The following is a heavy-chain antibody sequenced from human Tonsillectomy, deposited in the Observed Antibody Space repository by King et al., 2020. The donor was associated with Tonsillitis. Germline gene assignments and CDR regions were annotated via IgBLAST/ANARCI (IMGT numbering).Heavy chain of an antibody. CDR1: GFSFSSYG. D-gene: IGHD6-13*01. J-gene: IGHJ6*02. V-gene: IGHV3-30*18. CDR2: MSYEGSNT. CDR3: AKDLRQYSSSSNTYYYYCGLDV. Sequence: VQLVESGGGVVQPGRSLRLSCAVSGFSFSSYGIHWVRQAPGKGLEWVAVMSYEGSNTYYADYVKGRFTISRDNAKNTLYLQMNSLRAEDTAVYYCAKDLRQYSSSSNTYYYYCGLDVWGQGTTVTASS.